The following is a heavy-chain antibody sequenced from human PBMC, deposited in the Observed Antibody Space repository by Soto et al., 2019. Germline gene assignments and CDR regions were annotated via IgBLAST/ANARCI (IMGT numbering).Heavy chain of an antibody. J-gene: IGHJ6*03. V-gene: IGHV5-51*01. CDR1: GYSFTSYW. CDR2: IYPGDSDT. Sequence: GESLKISCKGSGYSFTSYWIGWVRQMPGKGLEWMGIIYPGDSDTRYSPSFQGQVTISADKSISTAYLQWSSLKASDTAMYYCARHPEVLLTAPQYYYYIEFRCTGITVTVFS. D-gene: IGHD3-10*01. CDR3: ARHPEVLLTAPQYYYYIEF.